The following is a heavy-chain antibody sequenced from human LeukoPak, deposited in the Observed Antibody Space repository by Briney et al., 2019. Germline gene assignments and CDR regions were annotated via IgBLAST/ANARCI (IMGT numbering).Heavy chain of an antibody. CDR1: GYTFTSCA. Sequence: ASVNVSCKASGYTFTSCAMHWVRQAPGQRLEWMGWINAGNGNTKYSQKFQGRVTITRDTSASTAYMELSSLRSEDTAVYYCATGSGYYYYYYYGMDVWGQGTTVTVSS. CDR3: ATGSGYYYYYYYGMDV. V-gene: IGHV1-3*01. J-gene: IGHJ6*02. D-gene: IGHD3-22*01. CDR2: INAGNGNT.